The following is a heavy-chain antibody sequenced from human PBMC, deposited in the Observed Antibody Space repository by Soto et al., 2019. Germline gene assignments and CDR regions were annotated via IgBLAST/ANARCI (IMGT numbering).Heavy chain of an antibody. V-gene: IGHV4-59*01. CDR1: GGSISSYY. J-gene: IGHJ5*02. CDR3: ARISYRNWIDP. Sequence: PSETLSLTCTVSGGSISSYYWSWIRQPPGKGLEWIGYIYYSGTTNYNPSLKSRVTISVDTSKNQFSLRLTSVTAADTAVYYCARISYRNWIDPWGQGTLVTVSS. D-gene: IGHD5-18*01. CDR2: IYYSGTT.